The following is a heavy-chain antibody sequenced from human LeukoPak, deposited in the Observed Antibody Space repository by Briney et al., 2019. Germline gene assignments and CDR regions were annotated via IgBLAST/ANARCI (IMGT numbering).Heavy chain of an antibody. CDR2: IYSGGST. Sequence: GGSLRLSCAASGVTVCSNYVSWVRKAPGKGLECVSVIYSGGSTYYADSVKGRFTISRDNSKNTLYLQMNSLRAEDTAVYYCARERTAMVTGFDYWVQGGLLTVCS. CDR1: GVTVCSNY. CDR3: ARERTAMVTGFDY. J-gene: IGHJ4*02. D-gene: IGHD5-18*01. V-gene: IGHV3-66*01.